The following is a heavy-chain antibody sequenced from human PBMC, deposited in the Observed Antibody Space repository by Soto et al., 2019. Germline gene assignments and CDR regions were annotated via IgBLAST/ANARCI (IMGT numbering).Heavy chain of an antibody. J-gene: IGHJ4*02. CDR2: ISGSGGST. CDR1: GFTFSSYA. V-gene: IGHV3-23*01. Sequence: HPWGSLRLSCAASGFTFSSYAMSGARQAQGKGLEWVSAISGSGGSTYYADSVKGRFTISRDNSKNTLYLQMNSLRAEDTAVYYCAKIPPGYSYAYFYVDYWGQGTLVTVS. D-gene: IGHD5-18*01. CDR3: AKIPPGYSYAYFYVDY.